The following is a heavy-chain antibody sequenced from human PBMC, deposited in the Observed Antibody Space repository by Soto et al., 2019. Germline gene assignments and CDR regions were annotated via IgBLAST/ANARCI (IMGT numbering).Heavy chain of an antibody. CDR3: ARDTIFGVVIIADYYYYYMDV. D-gene: IGHD3-3*01. J-gene: IGHJ6*03. CDR1: GYTFTSYG. Sequence: ASVKVSCKASGYTFTSYGISWVRQAPGQGLEWMGWISAYNGNTNYAQKLQGRVTMTTDTSTSTAYMELRSLRSDDTAVYYCARDTIFGVVIIADYYYYYMDVWGKGTTVTVSS. CDR2: ISAYNGNT. V-gene: IGHV1-18*01.